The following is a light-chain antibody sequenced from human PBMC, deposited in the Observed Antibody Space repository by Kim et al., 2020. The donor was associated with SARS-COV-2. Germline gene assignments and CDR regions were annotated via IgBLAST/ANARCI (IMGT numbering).Light chain of an antibody. CDR2: AAS. J-gene: IGKJ2*01. CDR3: QQNYITPYT. CDR1: QSISSY. V-gene: IGKV1-39*01. Sequence: GDRVTITCRASQSISSYLNWYQQKPGKAPKLLIYAASSLQSGVPSRFSGSGSGTDFTLTISSLQPEDFATYYCQQNYITPYTFGQGTKLEI.